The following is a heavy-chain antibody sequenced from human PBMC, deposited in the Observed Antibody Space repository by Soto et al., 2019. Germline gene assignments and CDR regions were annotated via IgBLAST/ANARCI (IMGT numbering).Heavy chain of an antibody. CDR2: IKQDGSEK. V-gene: IGHV3-7*05. J-gene: IGHJ6*02. CDR1: GFTFSTYW. D-gene: IGHD3-10*01. CDR3: ARDNPSMVRGLLRYYGMDV. Sequence: EVQLVESGGGLVQPGGSLRLSCAASGFTFSTYWMTWVRQTPGKGLEWVANIKQDGSEKYYVDSMKGRLSISRDNAKSSLYLQINSLRAADTAVYYCARDNPSMVRGLLRYYGMDVWGQGTTVTVSS.